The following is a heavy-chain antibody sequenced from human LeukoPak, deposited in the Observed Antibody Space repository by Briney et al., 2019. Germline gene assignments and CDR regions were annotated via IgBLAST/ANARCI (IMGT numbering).Heavy chain of an antibody. V-gene: IGHV3-11*01. J-gene: IGHJ4*02. CDR3: ARAQLLWFGELSN. D-gene: IGHD3-10*01. CDR2: ISSSGSTI. CDR1: GFTFSDYY. Sequence: GGSLRLSCAASGFTFSDYYMSWIRQAPGKGLEWVSYISSSGSTIYYADSVRGRFTISRDNAKNSLYLQMNSLRAEDTAVYYCARAQLLWFGELSNWGQGTLVTVSS.